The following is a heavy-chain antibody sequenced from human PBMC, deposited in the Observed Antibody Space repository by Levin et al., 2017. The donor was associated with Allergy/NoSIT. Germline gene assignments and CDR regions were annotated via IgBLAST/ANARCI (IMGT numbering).Heavy chain of an antibody. CDR3: ARRHYYDTSGFFFDY. CDR2: IYYDGAT. D-gene: IGHD3-22*01. Sequence: SETLSLTCTVSGGSITNSSYYWGWIRQPPGRGLEWIGNIYYDGATHYNLSLKSRITISVDTSKNHFSLRLNSVTAADTAIYYCARRHYYDTSGFFFDYWGQGTLVNVSS. CDR1: GGSITNSSYY. J-gene: IGHJ4*02. V-gene: IGHV4-39*01.